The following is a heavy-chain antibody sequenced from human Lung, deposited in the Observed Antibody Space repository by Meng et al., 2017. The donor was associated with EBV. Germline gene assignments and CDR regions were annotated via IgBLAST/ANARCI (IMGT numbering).Heavy chain of an antibody. Sequence: QVQLVQSGAEVKKPGSSVKVSCKASGGTFSSYTISWVRQAPGQGLEWMGRIIPILGIANYAQKFQGRVTITADKSTSTAYMELSSLRSEDTAVYYCARVEVGITSGDYWGQGTLVTVSS. J-gene: IGHJ4*02. CDR3: ARVEVGITSGDY. CDR1: GGTFSSYT. V-gene: IGHV1-69*02. D-gene: IGHD1-26*01. CDR2: IIPILGIA.